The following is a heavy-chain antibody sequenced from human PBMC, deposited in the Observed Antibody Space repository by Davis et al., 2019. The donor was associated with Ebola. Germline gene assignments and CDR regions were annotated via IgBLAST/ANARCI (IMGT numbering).Heavy chain of an antibody. J-gene: IGHJ4*02. CDR2: IYYSGST. D-gene: IGHD3-3*01. Sequence: MPSETLSLTCTVSGGSISSSSYYWGWIRQPPGKGLEWIGCIYYSGSTYYNPSLKSRVTISVDTSKNQFSLKLSSVTAADTAVYYCSRRRFWSGYDYWGQGTLVTVSS. CDR3: SRRRFWSGYDY. V-gene: IGHV4-39*01. CDR1: GGSISSSSYY.